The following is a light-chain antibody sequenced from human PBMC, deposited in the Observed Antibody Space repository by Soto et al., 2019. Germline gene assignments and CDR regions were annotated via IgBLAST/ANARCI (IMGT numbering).Light chain of an antibody. Sequence: EIVLTQSPGTLSLSPGERATLSCRASQSVSSSYLAWYQQKPGQAPRLLIYGASTRATGIPDRFSGSGSGTDFTLTISTLEHEDFAVYYCQQYGSSRWTFGQGNKVEFK. CDR1: QSVSSSY. V-gene: IGKV3-20*01. CDR3: QQYGSSRWT. CDR2: GAS. J-gene: IGKJ1*01.